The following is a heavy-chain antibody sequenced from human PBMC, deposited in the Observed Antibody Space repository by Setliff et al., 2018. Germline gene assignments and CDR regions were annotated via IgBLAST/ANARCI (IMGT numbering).Heavy chain of an antibody. D-gene: IGHD3-3*01. J-gene: IGHJ4*02. Sequence: SETLSLTCSVSGGSISSGSYYWGWIRQSPGKGLEWIGSMYYSGSTYYNPSLKGRVTLSVDTTKNQFSLRLSSVTAADTAVYYCRFWSGYYKNDYWGQRTVVTVSS. CDR2: MYYSGST. V-gene: IGHV4-39*07. CDR3: RFWSGYYKNDY. CDR1: GGSISSGSYY.